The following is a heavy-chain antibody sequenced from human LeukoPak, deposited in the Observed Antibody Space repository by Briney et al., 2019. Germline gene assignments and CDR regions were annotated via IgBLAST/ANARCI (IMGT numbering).Heavy chain of an antibody. Sequence: GSLRLSCAASGFSLSSFEMNWVRQAPGKGLEWIAYIDNDGWATSYYADSVKGRFTITRDDAESSLYLQMDSLTVEDTAVYYCARDLIGWSLDPWGQGTLVTVSS. J-gene: IGHJ5*02. CDR1: GFSLSSFE. CDR2: IDNDGWAT. V-gene: IGHV3-48*03. CDR3: ARDLIGWSLDP. D-gene: IGHD2-2*03.